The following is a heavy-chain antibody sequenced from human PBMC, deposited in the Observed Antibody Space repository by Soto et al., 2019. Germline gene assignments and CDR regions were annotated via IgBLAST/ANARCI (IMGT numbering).Heavy chain of an antibody. CDR3: TRRGCSTTGCYFN. CDR1: GFTFSSYG. V-gene: IGHV3-33*08. D-gene: IGHD2-2*01. J-gene: IGHJ4*02. Sequence: PGGSLRLSCAASGFTFSSYGMHWVRQAPGKGLEWVAVISYDGSNKYYADSVKGRFTISRDNSKNTLYLQMNSLRAEDAAVYYCTRRGCSTTGCYFNWGRGTLVTVSS. CDR2: ISYDGSNK.